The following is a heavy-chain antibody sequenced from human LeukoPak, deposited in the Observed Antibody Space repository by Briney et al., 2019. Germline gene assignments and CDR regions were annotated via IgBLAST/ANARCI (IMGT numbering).Heavy chain of an antibody. CDR2: IYYSGST. D-gene: IGHD5-18*01. J-gene: IGHJ4*02. CDR1: GGSFSGYY. CDR3: ARVGYSYGLDYFDY. V-gene: IGHV4-34*01. Sequence: SETLSLTCAVYGGSFSGYYGSWIRQPPGKGLEWIGYIYYSGSTYYNPSLKSRVTISVDTSKNQFSLKLSSVTAADTAVYYCARVGYSYGLDYFDYWGQGTLVTVSS.